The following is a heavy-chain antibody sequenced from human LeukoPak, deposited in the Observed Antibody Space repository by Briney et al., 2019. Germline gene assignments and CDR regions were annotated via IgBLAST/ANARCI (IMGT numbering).Heavy chain of an antibody. CDR3: ARFGYNYFDY. V-gene: IGHV3-48*03. D-gene: IGHD5-24*01. J-gene: IGHJ4*02. CDR1: GFSFSSYE. CDR2: SSSSGSTI. Sequence: GGSLRLSCVASGFSFSSYEINWVRQAPGKGLEWVSYSSSSGSTIYYADSVKGRFTISRDNAKNSLYLQMNSLRPEDTAVCYCARFGYNYFDYWGQGTLVTVS.